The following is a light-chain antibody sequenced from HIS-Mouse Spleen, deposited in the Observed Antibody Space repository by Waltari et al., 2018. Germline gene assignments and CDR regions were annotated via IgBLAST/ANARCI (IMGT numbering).Light chain of an antibody. Sequence: QSVLTQPPSASGTPGQRVTISCSGSSSNIGSNTVTWYQQLPGTAPKPLIYSNNQRPSGVPDRFSGSKSGTSASLAISGLQSEDEADYYCAAWDDSLNGWVLGGGTKLTVL. V-gene: IGLV1-44*01. CDR2: SNN. CDR3: AAWDDSLNGWV. J-gene: IGLJ3*02. CDR1: SSNIGSNT.